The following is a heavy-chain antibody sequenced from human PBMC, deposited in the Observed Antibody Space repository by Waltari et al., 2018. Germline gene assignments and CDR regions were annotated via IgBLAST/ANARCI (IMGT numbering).Heavy chain of an antibody. CDR2: IYYSGST. D-gene: IGHD1-1*01. J-gene: IGHJ2*01. CDR3: ARRELERRDWYFDL. V-gene: IGHV4-59*01. Sequence: QVQLQESGPGLVKPSETLSLTCPASGGSISSYYWSWHRQPPGKGLAWIGYIYYSGSTNYNPSLKSRVTISVDTSKNQFSLKLSSVTAADTAVYYCARRELERRDWYFDLWGRGTLVTVSS. CDR1: GGSISSYY.